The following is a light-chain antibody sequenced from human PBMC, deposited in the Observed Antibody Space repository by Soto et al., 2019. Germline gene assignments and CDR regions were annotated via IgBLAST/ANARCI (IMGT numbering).Light chain of an antibody. V-gene: IGLV2-18*01. Sequence: QSVLAQPPSVSGSPGQSVTISCTGTSSDLGRYNRVSWYQQPPGTAPKLLIYEVRNRPSGVPDRFSGSKSANTASLTISGLQAEGEADYYCSLYTSSSTFVFGTGTKVTVL. CDR3: SLYTSSSTFV. CDR1: SSDLGRYNR. CDR2: EVR. J-gene: IGLJ1*01.